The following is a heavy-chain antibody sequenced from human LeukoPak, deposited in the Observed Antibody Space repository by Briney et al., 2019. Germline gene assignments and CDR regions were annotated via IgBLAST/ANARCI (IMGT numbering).Heavy chain of an antibody. V-gene: IGHV4-59*08. Sequence: GTLSLSCTVSVGSLCSYYWIWMREPPGKGLEWMAYIYCSRNTNYNPSHKSRAPISVTTSKNLWHLRLISVTAADTAVYYCARRAIYSGSYSYWCDPWGLGTLLTVSS. CDR1: VGSLCSYY. CDR3: ARRAIYSGSYSYWCDP. D-gene: IGHD1-26*01. CDR2: IYCSRNT. J-gene: IGHJ5*02.